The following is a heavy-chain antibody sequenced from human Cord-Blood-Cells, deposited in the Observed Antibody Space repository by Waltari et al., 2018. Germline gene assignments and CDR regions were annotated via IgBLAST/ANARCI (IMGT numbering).Heavy chain of an antibody. V-gene: IGHV1-8*01. Sequence: QVQLVQSGAEVKKPGASVKVSCKASGYTFASYDINWVRQATGQGLEWMVWMNPNSGNKGEEQKFQGRVNMTRNTSISTAYMELSSLRSEDTAVYYCARQKDPSPFYYYYYGMDVWGQGTTVTVSS. J-gene: IGHJ6*02. CDR3: ARQKDPSPFYYYYYGMDV. CDR2: MNPNSGNK. CDR1: GYTFASYD.